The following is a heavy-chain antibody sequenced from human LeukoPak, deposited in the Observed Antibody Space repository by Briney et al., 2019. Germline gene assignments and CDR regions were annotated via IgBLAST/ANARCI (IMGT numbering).Heavy chain of an antibody. J-gene: IGHJ4*02. Sequence: PGRSLRLSCAASRFTFSSYGMHWVRQAPGKGLEWVAVISYDGSNKYYADSVKGRFTISRDNSKNTLYLQMNSLRAEDTAVYYCAKDPGSWEYYFDYWGQGTLVTVSS. CDR2: ISYDGSNK. V-gene: IGHV3-30*18. D-gene: IGHD6-13*01. CDR1: RFTFSSYG. CDR3: AKDPGSWEYYFDY.